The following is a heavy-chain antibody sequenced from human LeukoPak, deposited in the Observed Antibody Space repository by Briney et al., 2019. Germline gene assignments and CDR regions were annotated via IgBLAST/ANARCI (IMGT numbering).Heavy chain of an antibody. CDR1: GYSISSGYY. V-gene: IGHV4-38-2*02. J-gene: IGHJ4*02. CDR3: ARIQSRYYFDY. D-gene: IGHD3-3*01. Sequence: SETLSLTCTVSGYSISSGYYWGWIRQPPGKGLEWIGSIYHSGSTYYNPSLKSRVTISVDTSKNQFSLKLSSVTAADTAVYYCARIQSRYYFDYWGQGTLVTVSS. CDR2: IYHSGST.